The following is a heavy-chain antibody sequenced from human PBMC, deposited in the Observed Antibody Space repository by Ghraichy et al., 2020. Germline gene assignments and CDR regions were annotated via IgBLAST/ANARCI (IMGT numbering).Heavy chain of an antibody. CDR2: ISGSGGST. CDR3: AKDPGIAVAGTPPYYYYYYMDV. V-gene: IGHV3-23*01. Sequence: GESLNISCAASGFTFSSYAMSWVRQAPGKGLEWVSAISGSGGSTYYADSVKGRFTISRDNSKNTLYLQMNSLRAEDTAVYYCAKDPGIAVAGTPPYYYYYYMDVWGKGTTVTVSS. D-gene: IGHD6-19*01. CDR1: GFTFSSYA. J-gene: IGHJ6*03.